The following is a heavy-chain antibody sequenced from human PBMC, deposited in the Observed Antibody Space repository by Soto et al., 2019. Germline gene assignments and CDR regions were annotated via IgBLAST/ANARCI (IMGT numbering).Heavy chain of an antibody. CDR1: VCCICVVCYS. Sequence: SSTXSLTCSVSVCCICVVCYSLSWMRQPPGVGLEWIGYMYHSGTFLKSPSLKTRLTMSLDMSKNQFSMNLNSMTAADTAVYYCARDQFYSGSGNYNNIMLEAWGQRIQVTV. CDR3: ARDQFYSGSGNYNNIMLEA. CDR2: MYHSGTF. J-gene: IGHJ4*02. V-gene: IGHV4-30-2*01. D-gene: IGHD3-10*01.